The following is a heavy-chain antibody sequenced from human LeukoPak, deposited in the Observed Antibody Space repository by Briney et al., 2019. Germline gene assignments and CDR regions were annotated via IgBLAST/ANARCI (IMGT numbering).Heavy chain of an antibody. Sequence: SETLSLTCAVYGGSFSGYYWSWIRQPPGKGLEWIGQINHSGSTNYSPSLKSRVTISVDTPKNHFSLKLNSVTAADTAVYYCARGPPLDPWGQGTLVTVSS. CDR3: ARGPPLDP. CDR2: INHSGST. V-gene: IGHV4-34*01. CDR1: GGSFSGYY. J-gene: IGHJ5*02.